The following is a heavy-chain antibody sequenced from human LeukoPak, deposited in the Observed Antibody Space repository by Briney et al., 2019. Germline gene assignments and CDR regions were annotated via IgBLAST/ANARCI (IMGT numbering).Heavy chain of an antibody. Sequence: GGSLRLSCAASGFTFSSYWMSWVRQAPGKGLEWVANIKQDGSEKYYVDSVKGRFTISRDNAKNSLYLQMNSLRAEDTAVYYCARVGPIVGATNAFDIWGQGTMVTVSS. CDR1: GFTFSSYW. CDR3: ARVGPIVGATNAFDI. V-gene: IGHV3-7*01. CDR2: IKQDGSEK. J-gene: IGHJ3*02. D-gene: IGHD1-26*01.